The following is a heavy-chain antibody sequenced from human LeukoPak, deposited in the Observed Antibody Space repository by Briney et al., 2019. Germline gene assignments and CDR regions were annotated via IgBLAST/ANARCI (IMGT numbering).Heavy chain of an antibody. Sequence: GGSLRLSCAASGFSFDDYGMSGVRQAPGKGLEWVSGINWNGDKIGYADSVKGRFTISRDNAKNSLYLQMNSLRAEDTALYYCARAAGYSSNWYEYWGQGTLVTVSS. D-gene: IGHD6-13*01. CDR2: INWNGDKI. CDR3: ARAAGYSSNWYEY. V-gene: IGHV3-20*04. J-gene: IGHJ4*02. CDR1: GFSFDDYG.